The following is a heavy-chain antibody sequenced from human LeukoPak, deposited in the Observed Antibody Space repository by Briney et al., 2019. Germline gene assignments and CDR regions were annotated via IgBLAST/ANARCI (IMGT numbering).Heavy chain of an antibody. Sequence: SETLSLTCAVYGGSFSGYYWSWIRQPPGKGLEWIGEINHSGSTNYNPSLKGRVTISVDTSKNQFSLKLSSVTAADTAVYYCARSWSGFDYWGQGTLVTVSS. V-gene: IGHV4-34*01. CDR3: ARSWSGFDY. CDR1: GGSFSGYY. CDR2: INHSGST. J-gene: IGHJ4*02. D-gene: IGHD3-3*01.